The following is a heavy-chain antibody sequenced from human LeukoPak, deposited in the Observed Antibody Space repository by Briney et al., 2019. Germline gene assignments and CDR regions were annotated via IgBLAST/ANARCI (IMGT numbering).Heavy chain of an antibody. Sequence: SETLSLTCAVYGGSFSGYYWSWIRQPPGKGLEWIGEINHSGSTNYNPSLKSRVTISVDTSKNQFSLKLSSVTAADTAVYYCARGPTNMIVVENAFAVWGQGTMVTVSS. J-gene: IGHJ3*01. CDR2: INHSGST. CDR3: ARGPTNMIVVENAFAV. D-gene: IGHD3-22*01. V-gene: IGHV4-34*01. CDR1: GGSFSGYY.